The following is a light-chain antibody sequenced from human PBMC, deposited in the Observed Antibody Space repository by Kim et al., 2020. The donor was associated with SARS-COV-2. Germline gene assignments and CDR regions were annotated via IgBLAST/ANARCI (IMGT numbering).Light chain of an antibody. CDR3: QQYGASPGT. Sequence: EIVLTQSPATLSLSPGDRATLSCRASQSVTSSYLAWYKQKPGQVPRLLIYGASSRATGIPDRFSASGSGTDFTLTISRLEPEDFAVYYCQQYGASPGTFGQGTKVDIK. J-gene: IGKJ1*01. CDR2: GAS. CDR1: QSVTSSY. V-gene: IGKV3-20*01.